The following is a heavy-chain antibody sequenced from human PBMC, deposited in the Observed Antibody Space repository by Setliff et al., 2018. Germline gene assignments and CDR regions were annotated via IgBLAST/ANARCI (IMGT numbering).Heavy chain of an antibody. CDR2: TYHSGST. D-gene: IGHD2-21*02. Sequence: SETLSLTCAVSGGSISSGGYSWSWIRQPPGKGLEWIGYTYHSGSTYYNPSLKSRVTISVDRSKNQFSLKLSSVTAADTAVYYCARYCGGDCYSDVHYYYGMDVWGQGTTVTVSS. J-gene: IGHJ6*02. CDR3: ARYCGGDCYSDVHYYYGMDV. V-gene: IGHV4-30-2*01. CDR1: GGSISSGGYS.